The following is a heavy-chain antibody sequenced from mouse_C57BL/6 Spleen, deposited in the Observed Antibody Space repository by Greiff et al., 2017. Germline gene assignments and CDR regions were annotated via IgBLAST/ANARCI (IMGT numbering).Heavy chain of an antibody. V-gene: IGHV1-85*01. CDR3: ARGGYYGSSGDYCDY. Sequence: VQLQESGPELVKPGASVKLSCKASGYTFTSYDINWVKQRPGQGLEWIGWIYPRDGSTKYNQKFKGKATLTVDTASSTAYMELHSLPSEDSAVYFGARGGYYGSSGDYCDYWGQGTTLTVSS. CDR2: IYPRDGST. D-gene: IGHD1-1*01. J-gene: IGHJ2*01. CDR1: GYTFTSYD.